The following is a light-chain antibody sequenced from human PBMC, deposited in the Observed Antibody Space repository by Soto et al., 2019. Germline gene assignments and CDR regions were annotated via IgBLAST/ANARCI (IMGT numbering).Light chain of an antibody. CDR1: QSVSSY. CDR2: DAS. V-gene: IGKV3-11*01. CDR3: QQRSNWPIT. J-gene: IGKJ5*01. Sequence: EIVLAHSPCTQSLSPVERATRSCRASQSVSSYLAWYQQKPGQAPRLLVYDASNRATGVPARFRGSGSGTDFTLTISSLEPEDFSVYYCQQRSNWPITFGQGTRLEIK.